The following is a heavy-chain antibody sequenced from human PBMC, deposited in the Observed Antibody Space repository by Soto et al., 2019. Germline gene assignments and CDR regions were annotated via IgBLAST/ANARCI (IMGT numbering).Heavy chain of an antibody. J-gene: IGHJ6*02. CDR3: ARELELPGDYYYGMDV. V-gene: IGHV6-1*01. Sequence: SQTLSLTCAISGDSVSSNSAAWHWIRQSPSSGLEWLGRTYYRSKWYNDYAVSVKSRITINPDTSKNQFSLQLNSVTPEDTAVYYCARELELPGDYYYGMDVWGQGTTVTVSS. D-gene: IGHD1-7*01. CDR2: TYYRSKWYN. CDR1: GDSVSSNSAA.